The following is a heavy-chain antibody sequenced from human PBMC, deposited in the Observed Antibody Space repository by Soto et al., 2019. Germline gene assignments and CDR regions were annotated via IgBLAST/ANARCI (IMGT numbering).Heavy chain of an antibody. CDR1: GFTFKTYG. D-gene: IGHD6-6*01. Sequence: QVQLVESGGGVVRPGGSLRLSCVASGFTFKTYGMHWVRQAPGKGLEWVAVISYDGSDKFYAESLKGRFTISRDNSNNTPFLQVSSLRVDDTAVYYCAKRGSEYTSSSYFGMDVWGQGTTVTVSS. CDR3: AKRGSEYTSSSYFGMDV. CDR2: ISYDGSDK. J-gene: IGHJ6*02. V-gene: IGHV3-30*18.